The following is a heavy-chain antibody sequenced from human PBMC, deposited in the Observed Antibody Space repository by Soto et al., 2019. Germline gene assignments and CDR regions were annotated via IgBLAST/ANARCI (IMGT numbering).Heavy chain of an antibody. V-gene: IGHV4-30-2*01. CDR2: IYHSGST. CDR3: ARVAYCGGACQRGFDP. Sequence: QLQLQESGSGLVKPSQTLSLTCAVSGGSISSGGYSWSWIRQPPGKGLEWIGFIYHSGSTDYNPSPKIRVTISVAGAKSQFSLKLSSVTAAETAVYYSARVAYCGGACQRGFDPWGQGTLVTVSS. D-gene: IGHD2-21*02. J-gene: IGHJ5*02. CDR1: GGSISSGGYS.